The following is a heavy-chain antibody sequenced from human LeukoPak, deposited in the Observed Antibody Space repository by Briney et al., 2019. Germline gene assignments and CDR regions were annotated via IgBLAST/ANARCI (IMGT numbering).Heavy chain of an antibody. J-gene: IGHJ4*02. Sequence: GGSLILSCAASGFTFSSYGMHWVRQAPGKGLEWVAVISYDGSNKYYADSVKGRFTISRDNSKNTLYLQMNSLRAEDTAVYYCAKDLEKGSSWYYFDYWGQGTLVTVSS. CDR2: ISYDGSNK. CDR1: GFTFSSYG. D-gene: IGHD6-13*01. V-gene: IGHV3-30*18. CDR3: AKDLEKGSSWYYFDY.